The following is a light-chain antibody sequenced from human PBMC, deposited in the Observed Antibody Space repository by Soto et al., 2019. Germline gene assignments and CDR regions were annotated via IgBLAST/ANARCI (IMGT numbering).Light chain of an antibody. J-gene: IGKJ4*01. CDR3: QQYNNWPLALT. V-gene: IGKV3-15*01. CDR1: QSVSSN. CDR2: CAS. Sequence: EIVMTQSPATLTVSPGERATLSCRASQSVSSNLAWYQQKPGQAPGLLIYCASTRATGIPARFSGSGSGTEFTLTISSLQSEDFAIYYCQQYNNWPLALTFGGGTKVEIK.